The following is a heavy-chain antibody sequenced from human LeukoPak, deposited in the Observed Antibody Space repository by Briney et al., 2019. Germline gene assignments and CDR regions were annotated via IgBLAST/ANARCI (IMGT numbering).Heavy chain of an antibody. Sequence: PGGSLRLSCAASGFALSSHWMNWVRQVPGRGPEWVANVNRDGSETYYLDSVKGRFTISKDNAKNSLHLQMNSLRAEDTALYHCARNNGMDVWGQGTTVIVSS. V-gene: IGHV3-7*03. CDR3: ARNNGMDV. CDR2: VNRDGSET. CDR1: GFALSSHW. J-gene: IGHJ6*02.